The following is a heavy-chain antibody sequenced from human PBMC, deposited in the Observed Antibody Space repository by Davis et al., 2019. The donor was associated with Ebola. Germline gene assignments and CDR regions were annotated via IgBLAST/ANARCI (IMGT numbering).Heavy chain of an antibody. J-gene: IGHJ5*02. V-gene: IGHV1-18*01. Sequence: AASVKVSCKASGYTFTSYGISWVRQAPGQGLEWMGWISAYNGNTNYAQKLQGRVTMTTDTSTSTAYMELRSLRSDDTAVYYCARDSVMYNWNEDMGWFDPWGQGTLVTVSS. CDR3: ARDSVMYNWNEDMGWFDP. D-gene: IGHD1-1*01. CDR1: GYTFTSYG. CDR2: ISAYNGNT.